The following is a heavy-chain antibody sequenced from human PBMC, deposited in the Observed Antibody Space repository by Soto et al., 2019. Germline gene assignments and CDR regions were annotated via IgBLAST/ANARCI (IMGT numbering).Heavy chain of an antibody. V-gene: IGHV3-23*01. CDR3: AKDQGSSWYEIDY. CDR2: ISGSGGST. D-gene: IGHD6-13*01. J-gene: IGHJ4*02. Sequence: EVQLLESGGGLVQPGGSLRLSCAASGFTFSNYAVTWVRQAPGKGLEWVSTISGSGGSTYYADSVKGRFTISRDNSKNPLYLQMNSLRAEDTAVYYGAKDQGSSWYEIDYWGQGTLGTVSS. CDR1: GFTFSNYA.